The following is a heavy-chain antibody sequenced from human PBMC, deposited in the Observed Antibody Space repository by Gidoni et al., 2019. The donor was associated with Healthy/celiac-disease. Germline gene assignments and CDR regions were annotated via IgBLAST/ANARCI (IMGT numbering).Heavy chain of an antibody. CDR2: ISSSSSYI. CDR3: ARSCRGVINPYVWGSYSPGDAFDI. V-gene: IGHV3-21*01. J-gene: IGHJ3*02. D-gene: IGHD3-16*01. Sequence: EVQLVESGGGLVKPGGSLGLSCAASGFTFSSYSMTWVRQAPGKGLEWVSSISSSSSYIYYADSGKGRFTISRDNAKNSLYLQMNSLRAEDTAVYYCARSCRGVINPYVWGSYSPGDAFDIWGQGTMVTVSS. CDR1: GFTFSSYS.